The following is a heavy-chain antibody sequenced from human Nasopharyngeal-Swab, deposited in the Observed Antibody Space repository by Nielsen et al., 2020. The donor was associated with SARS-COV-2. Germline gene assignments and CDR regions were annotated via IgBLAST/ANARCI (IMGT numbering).Heavy chain of an antibody. D-gene: IGHD1-26*01. J-gene: IGHJ1*01. Sequence: GGSLRLSCKASGYTFTSYAMNWVRQAPGQGLEWMGWINTNTGNPTYAQGFTGRFVFSLDTSVSTAYLQISSLKAEDTAVYYCARDGGSIVGAIVDSEYFQHWGQGTLVTVSS. CDR2: INTNTGNP. CDR1: GYTFTSYA. V-gene: IGHV7-4-1*02. CDR3: ARDGGSIVGAIVDSEYFQH.